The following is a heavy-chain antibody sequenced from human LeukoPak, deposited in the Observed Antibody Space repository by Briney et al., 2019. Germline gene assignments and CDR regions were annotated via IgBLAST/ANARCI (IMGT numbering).Heavy chain of an antibody. V-gene: IGHV3-53*01. CDR2: IYSDGST. CDR1: GFTVSSNY. J-gene: IGHJ3*02. Sequence: PGGSLRLSCAASGFTVSSNYMNWVRQAPEKGLEWVSVIYSDGSTYYADSVKGRFTISRDNSKNTLYLQMNSLRAEDTALYHCARDRGSDGAFDIWGQGTMVTVSS. D-gene: IGHD1-26*01. CDR3: ARDRGSDGAFDI.